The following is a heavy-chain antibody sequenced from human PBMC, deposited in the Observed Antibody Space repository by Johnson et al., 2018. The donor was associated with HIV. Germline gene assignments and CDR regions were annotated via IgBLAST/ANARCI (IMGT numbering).Heavy chain of an antibody. V-gene: IGHV3-13*01. CDR3: ARSSSTAAPGRDAFDI. CDR2: IGTSGDT. D-gene: IGHD6-13*01. Sequence: MQLVESGEGLVQPGGSLRLSCAASGFTFSTYWMNWVRQAPGKGLEWVSTIGTSGDTYHPGSVKGRFTISRENAKNSLYLQMNSLRAGDTAVYYCARSSSTAAPGRDAFDIWGQGTMVTVSS. J-gene: IGHJ3*02. CDR1: GFTFSTYW.